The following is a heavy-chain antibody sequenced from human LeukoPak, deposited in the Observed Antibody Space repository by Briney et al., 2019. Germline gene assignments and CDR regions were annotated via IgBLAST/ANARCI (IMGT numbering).Heavy chain of an antibody. J-gene: IGHJ4*02. CDR3: AGRTGAY. CDR1: GFTFSNSA. D-gene: IGHD1-26*01. CDR2: ITESGSSA. Sequence: PGGSLRLSCTASGFTFSNSAMSWVRQAPGKGLEWVSAITESGSSAYYTDSVKGRFTISRDNSKNTLYLQVTNLRAEDTAVYYCAGRTGAYWSQGTLVTVSS. V-gene: IGHV3-23*01.